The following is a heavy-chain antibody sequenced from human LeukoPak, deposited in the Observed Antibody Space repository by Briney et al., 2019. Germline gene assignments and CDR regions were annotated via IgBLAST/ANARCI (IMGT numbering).Heavy chain of an antibody. CDR1: GFMFSSNW. CDR2: IKEDGTET. V-gene: IGHV3-7*01. D-gene: IGHD1-26*01. Sequence: PGGSLRLSCEASGFMFSSNWMSWVRLAPGKGLEWVANIKEDGTETYYVDSVKGRFTISRDNSKNTLYLQMNSLRAEDTAVYYCAKAPGSYSSFFDYWGQGTLVTVSS. J-gene: IGHJ4*02. CDR3: AKAPGSYSSFFDY.